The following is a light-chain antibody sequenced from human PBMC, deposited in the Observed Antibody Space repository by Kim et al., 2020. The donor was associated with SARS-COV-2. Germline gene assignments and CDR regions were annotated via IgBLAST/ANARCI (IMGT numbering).Light chain of an antibody. V-gene: IGLV2-23*02. CDR2: EVT. Sequence: QSALTQPASMSGSPGQSITISCTGRSSGIGYYNLVSWYQQHPGKATKVIIFEVTERPSGGSNRFSGSKSGNTASLTISGLQAEDEADYYCCSHATNRAVVFGGGTQMTVL. CDR3: CSHATNRAVV. CDR1: SSGIGYYNL. J-gene: IGLJ2*01.